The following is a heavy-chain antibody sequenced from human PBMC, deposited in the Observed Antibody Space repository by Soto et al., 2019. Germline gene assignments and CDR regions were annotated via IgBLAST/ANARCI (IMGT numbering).Heavy chain of an antibody. CDR3: ARLSATVTTLNDYYYGMDV. CDR2: IIPIFGTA. J-gene: IGHJ6*02. Sequence: QVQLVQSGAEVKKPGSSVKVSCKASGGTFSSYAISWVRQAPGQGREWMGGIIPIFGTANYAQKFQGRVTITADKSTSTAYMDLSSLRSEDTAVYYCARLSATVTTLNDYYYGMDVWGQGTTVTVSS. D-gene: IGHD4-17*01. CDR1: GGTFSSYA. V-gene: IGHV1-69*06.